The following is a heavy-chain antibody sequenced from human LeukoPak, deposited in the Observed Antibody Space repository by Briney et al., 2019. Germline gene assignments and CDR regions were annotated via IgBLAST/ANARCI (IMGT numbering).Heavy chain of an antibody. Sequence: SETLSLTCTVSGGSISSSSYYWGWIRQPPGKGLEWIGSIYYSGSTYYNPSLKSRVTISVDTSKNQFSLKLSSVTAADTAVYYCARDHGDYLSNWFDPWGQGTLVTVSS. CDR2: IYYSGST. CDR1: GGSISSSSYY. V-gene: IGHV4-39*07. D-gene: IGHD4-17*01. J-gene: IGHJ5*02. CDR3: ARDHGDYLSNWFDP.